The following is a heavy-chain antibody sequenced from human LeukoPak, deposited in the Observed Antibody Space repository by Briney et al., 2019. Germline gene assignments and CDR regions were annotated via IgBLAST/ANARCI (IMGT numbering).Heavy chain of an antibody. Sequence: WASVKVSCKASGGTFSSYAISWVRQAPGQGLEWMGGIIPIFGTANYAQKFQGRVTITADESTSTAYMELSSLRSEDTAVYYCASLSMYSSRTYNFDYWGQGTLVTVSS. CDR2: IIPIFGTA. V-gene: IGHV1-69*13. J-gene: IGHJ4*02. CDR3: ASLSMYSSRTYNFDY. D-gene: IGHD6-13*01. CDR1: GGTFSSYA.